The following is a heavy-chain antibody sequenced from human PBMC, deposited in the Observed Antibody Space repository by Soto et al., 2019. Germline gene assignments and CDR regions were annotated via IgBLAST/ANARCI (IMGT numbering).Heavy chain of an antibody. CDR3: ARGDRQWLARRPIDY. V-gene: IGHV4-34*01. D-gene: IGHD6-19*01. Sequence: QVQLQQWGAGLLKPSETLSLTCAVYGGSFSGYYWSWIRQPPGTGLEWIGEINHSGSTNYNPSLKSLVTISVDTSKNQFSLKLSSVTAADTAVYYCARGDRQWLARRPIDYWGQGTLVTVSS. J-gene: IGHJ4*02. CDR2: INHSGST. CDR1: GGSFSGYY.